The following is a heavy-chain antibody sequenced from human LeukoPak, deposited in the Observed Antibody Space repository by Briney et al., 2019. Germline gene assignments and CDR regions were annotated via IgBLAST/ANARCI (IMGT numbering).Heavy chain of an antibody. V-gene: IGHV3-33*01. CDR1: GFIFSNYA. CDR3: ARELLGEGPDAFDV. D-gene: IGHD2/OR15-2a*01. J-gene: IGHJ3*01. CDR2: IWHDGTTK. Sequence: PGTSLRLSCKTSGFIFSNYAMHWVRQAPGKGLDWVAMIWHDGTTKFNADSVKGRFTISRDNSKDTLYLQMDSLRAEDTAVFYCARELLGEGPDAFDVWGQGTIVTVSS.